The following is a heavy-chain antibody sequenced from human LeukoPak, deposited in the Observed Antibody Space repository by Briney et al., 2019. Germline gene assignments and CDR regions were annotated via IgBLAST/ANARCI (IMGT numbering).Heavy chain of an antibody. J-gene: IGHJ4*02. CDR3: ARGVFPTSYFDY. CDR2: INPNSGGT. D-gene: IGHD3-10*01. CDR1: VYTFTRYY. Sequence: ASVTVSCKASVYTFTRYYMHWVRQAPGQGLEWMGWINPNSGGTNYAQKFQGRVTMTRDTSISTAYMELSRLRSGDTAVYYCARGVFPTSYFDYWGQGTLVTVSS. V-gene: IGHV1-2*02.